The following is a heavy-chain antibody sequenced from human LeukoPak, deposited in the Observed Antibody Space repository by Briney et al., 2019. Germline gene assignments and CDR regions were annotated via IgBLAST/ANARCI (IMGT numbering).Heavy chain of an antibody. J-gene: IGHJ3*01. V-gene: IGHV4-61*02. CDR2: IYTSGST. CDR1: GGSISSGGYY. CDR3: AREGRLLKISYYSDSSATFDF. Sequence: SETLSLTCTVSGGSISSGGYYRSWIRQPAGKGLEWIGRIYTSGSTNYNPSLKSRVTISADTSKNQFSLKLISVTAADTAVYYCAREGRLLKISYYSDSSATFDFWGQGTMVAVSS. D-gene: IGHD3-22*01.